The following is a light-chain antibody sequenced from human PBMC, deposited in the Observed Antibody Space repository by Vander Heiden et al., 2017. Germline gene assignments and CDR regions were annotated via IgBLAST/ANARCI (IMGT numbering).Light chain of an antibody. CDR1: QSISSSY. J-gene: IGKJ4*01. CDR2: GSS. CDR3: QPYGSTPPT. V-gene: IGKV3-20*01. Sequence: IVLTQSPGTLSLSPGERATLSCRASQSISSSYLAWYQQESGQAPRLLIYGSSSRAIGIPDRFGGSGSGTDFTLTISRLEAEDFAVYFCQPYGSTPPTFGGGTKVEIK.